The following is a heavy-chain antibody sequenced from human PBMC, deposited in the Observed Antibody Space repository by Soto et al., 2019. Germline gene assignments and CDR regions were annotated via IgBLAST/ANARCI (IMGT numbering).Heavy chain of an antibody. D-gene: IGHD4-17*01. CDR2: ITPVFGTA. Sequence: QVQLVQSGAEVKKPGSSVKVSCKASADTFNSYSLSWLRQAPGQRLEWMGGITPVFGTADYAQSFEDRLPIPADNPTRTVYMELSGLRSDDTAVYYCARSLEGPTVTNWFDPWGQGALVTVSS. CDR3: ARSLEGPTVTNWFDP. J-gene: IGHJ5*02. V-gene: IGHV1-69*06. CDR1: ADTFNSYS.